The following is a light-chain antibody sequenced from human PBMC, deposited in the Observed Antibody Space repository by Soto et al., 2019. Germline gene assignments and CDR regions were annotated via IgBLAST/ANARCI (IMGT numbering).Light chain of an antibody. V-gene: IGLV2-14*01. J-gene: IGLJ3*02. CDR3: SSYTSSSTWV. CDR2: EVS. Sequence: QSALTQPASVSGSPGQSITISCTGTSSDIGGYKYVSWYQQHPGKAPKLMISEVSNRPSGVSNRFSGSKSGNVASLTISGLQAEDEADYYCSSYTSSSTWVFGGGTKLTVL. CDR1: SSDIGGYKY.